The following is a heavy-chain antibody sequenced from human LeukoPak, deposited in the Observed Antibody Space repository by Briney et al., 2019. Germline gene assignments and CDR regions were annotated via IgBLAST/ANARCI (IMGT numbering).Heavy chain of an antibody. CDR1: GFAFSRYG. CDR2: ISWDTRLQ. Sequence: GRSLRLSCAASGFAFSRYGMQWVRQAPGMGLEWLAVISWDTRLQFYADSVKGRFTISRDNSMHTLYLQLNSLRPEDTAMYYCVKERTEKTANELDYWGQGTLVTVSS. J-gene: IGHJ4*02. CDR3: VKERTEKTANELDY. D-gene: IGHD1-1*01. V-gene: IGHV3-30*18.